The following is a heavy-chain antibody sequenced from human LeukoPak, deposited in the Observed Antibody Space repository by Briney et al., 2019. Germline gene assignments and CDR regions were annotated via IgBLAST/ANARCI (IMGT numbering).Heavy chain of an antibody. J-gene: IGHJ4*02. CDR2: ISSSGSTI. D-gene: IGHD6-13*01. CDR3: ARSAAAGTFPFDY. Sequence: GGSLRLSCAASGFTFSDYYVSWIRQAPGKGLEWVSYISSSGSTIYYADSVKGRFTISRDNAKNSLYLQMNSLRAEDTAVYYCARSAAAGTFPFDYWGQGTLVTVSS. V-gene: IGHV3-11*01. CDR1: GFTFSDYY.